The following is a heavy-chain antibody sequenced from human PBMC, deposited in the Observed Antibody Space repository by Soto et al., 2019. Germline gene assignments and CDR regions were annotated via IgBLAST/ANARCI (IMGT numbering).Heavy chain of an antibody. J-gene: IGHJ6*02. CDR3: AKGLVRDLYYYYYGMDV. CDR2: ISGSGGST. V-gene: IGHV3-23*01. Sequence: GGSLRLSCAASGFTFSSYAMSWVRQAPGKGLEWVSAISGSGGSTYYADSVKGRFTISRDNSKNTLYLQMNSLRAEDTAVYYCAKGLVRDLYYYYYGMDVWGQGTTVTVSS. D-gene: IGHD3-10*01. CDR1: GFTFSSYA.